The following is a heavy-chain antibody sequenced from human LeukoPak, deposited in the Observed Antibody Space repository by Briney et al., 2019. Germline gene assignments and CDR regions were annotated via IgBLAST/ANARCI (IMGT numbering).Heavy chain of an antibody. V-gene: IGHV3-7*01. J-gene: IGHJ4*02. D-gene: IGHD5-18*01. CDR2: IKLDGSEK. CDR3: ARVKGAYRYGSDY. CDR1: GFIFSDYW. Sequence: GGSLRPSCAASGFIFSDYWMNWVRQAPGKGLEWVANIKLDGSEKYYVDSVKGRFTISRDNAKNSLYLQMNSLRAEDTAVYYCARVKGAYRYGSDYWGQGTLVTVSS.